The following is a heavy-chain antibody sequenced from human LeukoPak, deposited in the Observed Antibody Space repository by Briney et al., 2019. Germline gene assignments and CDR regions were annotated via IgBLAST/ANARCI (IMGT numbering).Heavy chain of an antibody. CDR3: ARRLSWYSYAFDI. Sequence: SETLSLTCTVSGGSISSYYWSWIRQPPGKGLEWIGYIYYSGSTNYNPSLKSRVTISVDTSKNQFSLKLSSVTAADTAVYYCARRLSWYSYAFDIWGRGTMVTVSS. D-gene: IGHD6-13*01. V-gene: IGHV4-59*08. CDR2: IYYSGST. CDR1: GGSISSYY. J-gene: IGHJ3*02.